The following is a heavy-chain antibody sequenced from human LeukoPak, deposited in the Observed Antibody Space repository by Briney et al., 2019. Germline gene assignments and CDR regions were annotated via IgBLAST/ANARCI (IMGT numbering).Heavy chain of an antibody. J-gene: IGHJ6*04. D-gene: IGHD3-9*01. CDR3: ARGGKYYDILTGYSSGYYYGMDV. CDR1: GGSFSGYY. V-gene: IGHV4-34*01. Sequence: SETLSLTCAVYGGSFSGYYWSWIRRPPGKGLEWIGEINHSGSTNYNPSLKSRVTISVDTSKNQFSLKLSSVTAADTAVYYCARGGKYYDILTGYSSGYYYGMDVWGKGTTVTVSS. CDR2: INHSGST.